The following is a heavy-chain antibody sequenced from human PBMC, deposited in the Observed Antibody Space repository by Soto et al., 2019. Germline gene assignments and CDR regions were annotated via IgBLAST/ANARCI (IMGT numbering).Heavy chain of an antibody. CDR1: GYTFTSYG. J-gene: IGHJ6*02. CDR2: IRAYNGNT. V-gene: IGHV1-18*01. D-gene: IGHD5-12*01. Sequence: GASVKVSCKASGYTFTSYGISWVRQAPGQGLEWMGWIRAYNGNTNYAQKLQGRVTMTTDTSTSTAYMELRSLRFDDTAVYYCARDQGDIVATIYSRPWGMDVWGQGTTVTVSS. CDR3: ARDQGDIVATIYSRPWGMDV.